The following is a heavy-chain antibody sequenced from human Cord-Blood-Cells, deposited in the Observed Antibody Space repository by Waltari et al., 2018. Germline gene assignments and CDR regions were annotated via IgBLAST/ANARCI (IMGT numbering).Heavy chain of an antibody. CDR1: GFTFSSYA. J-gene: IGHJ4*02. CDR3: ARDQAGTYFDY. V-gene: IGHV3-30-3*01. Sequence: QVQLVESGGGVVQPGRSLRLSCAASGFTFSSYAMHWVRQAPGKGLEWGAVISYDGSNKYYADSVKGRFTISRDNSKNTLYLQMNSLRAEDTAVYYCARDQAGTYFDYWGQGTLVTVSS. CDR2: ISYDGSNK. D-gene: IGHD6-19*01.